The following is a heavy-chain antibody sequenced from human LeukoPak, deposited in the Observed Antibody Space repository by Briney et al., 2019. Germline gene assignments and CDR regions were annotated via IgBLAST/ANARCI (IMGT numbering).Heavy chain of an antibody. Sequence: GGSLRLSCAASGFTFSSFWMIWVRQAPGKGLEWVANIKEDGSVKNYVDSVKGRFTISRDNAKNSLFLQMNSLRAEDTAVYYCARERYGNYNWGQGTLVTVPS. CDR2: IKEDGSVK. J-gene: IGHJ4*02. CDR3: ARERYGNYN. CDR1: GFTFSSFW. V-gene: IGHV3-7*03. D-gene: IGHD4-11*01.